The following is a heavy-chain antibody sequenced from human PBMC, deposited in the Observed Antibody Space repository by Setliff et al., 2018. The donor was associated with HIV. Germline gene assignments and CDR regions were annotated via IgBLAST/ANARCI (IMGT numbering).Heavy chain of an antibody. V-gene: IGHV1-3*04. Sequence: ASVKVSCKASGYTFTSYSMHWVRQAPGQRLEWMGWLRTGTGDTSYSVKFQGRLTITRDTSANTAYMERSNLRSEDTAVYYCVRRATAAEVFDYWGQGTLVTVSS. CDR3: VRRATAAEVFDY. J-gene: IGHJ4*02. CDR2: LRTGTGDT. CDR1: GYTFTSYS. D-gene: IGHD6-13*01.